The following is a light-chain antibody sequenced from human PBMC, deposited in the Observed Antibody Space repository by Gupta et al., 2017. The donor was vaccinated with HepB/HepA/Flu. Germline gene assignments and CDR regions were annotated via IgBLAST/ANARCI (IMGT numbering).Light chain of an antibody. CDR1: SSSIGAGYD. CDR3: QSYDSSLSASV. V-gene: IGLV1-40*01. Sequence: QSVLTQPPSVSGAPGQRVTLSCTGSSSSIGAGYDVPWYQHLPGTAPKLLIYTNNNRPSGVPDRFSASKSGTSASLAITGLQAEDEADYYCQSYDSSLSASVFGGGTKLTVL. CDR2: TNN. J-gene: IGLJ2*01.